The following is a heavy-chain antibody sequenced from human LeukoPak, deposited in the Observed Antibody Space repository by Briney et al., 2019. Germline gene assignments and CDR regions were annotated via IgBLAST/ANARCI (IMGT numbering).Heavy chain of an antibody. V-gene: IGHV3-21*01. CDR1: GFTFSDYN. CDR2: ISSSSSHI. CDR3: ARVSTAVSLAIDY. J-gene: IGHJ4*02. Sequence: PGGSLRLSCAASGFTFSDYNMNWVRQAPGKGLEWVSSISSSSSHIYYADSVTGRFTISRDHAKNSLYLQMSSLRAEGTAVYYCARVSTAVSLAIDYWGQGTLVTVSS. D-gene: IGHD6-13*01.